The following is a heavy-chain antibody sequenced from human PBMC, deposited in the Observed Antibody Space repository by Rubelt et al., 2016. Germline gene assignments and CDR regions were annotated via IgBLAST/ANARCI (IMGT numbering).Heavy chain of an antibody. V-gene: IGHV4-59*12. CDR2: IYYTGTT. J-gene: IGHJ6*02. Sequence: QVQLQESGPGLVKPSETLSLTCTVSGGSISSYYWTWIRQPPGTGLEWIGYIYYTGTTHYNPSLKSRVTISVDTSKNQFSRKPTLLTAADTTVYYCGRSNGDKDYYYGMDVWGQGTTVTVSS. CDR1: GGSISSYY. CDR3: GRSNGDKDYYYGMDV. D-gene: IGHD2-8*01.